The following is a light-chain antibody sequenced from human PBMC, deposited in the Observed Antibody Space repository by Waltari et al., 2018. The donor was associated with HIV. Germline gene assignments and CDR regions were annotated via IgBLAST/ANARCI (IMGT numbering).Light chain of an antibody. Sequence: QSVLTQTPSASGTPGQRVTISCSGSSSNIGSYTVNWYQQLPGTAPKLPIYSNNQRPSGVPDLFSGSKSGASGSLAISGLQSEDESDYYCAAWDDSLNGWVFGGGTKLTVL. CDR2: SNN. CDR1: SSNIGSYT. J-gene: IGLJ3*02. CDR3: AAWDDSLNGWV. V-gene: IGLV1-44*01.